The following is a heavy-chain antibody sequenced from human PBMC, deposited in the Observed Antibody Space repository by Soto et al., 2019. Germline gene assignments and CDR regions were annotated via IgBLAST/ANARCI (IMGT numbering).Heavy chain of an antibody. V-gene: IGHV3-30-3*01. CDR2: ISYDGSNK. J-gene: IGHJ3*02. CDR3: ARIDPTHDAFDI. D-gene: IGHD3-9*01. Sequence: QVQLVESGGGVVQPGRSLRPSCAASGFTFSSYAMHWVRQALGKGLEWVAFISYDGSNKYYADSVKGRFTISRDNSKNTLYLQMNSLRAEDTAVYYCARIDPTHDAFDIWGQGTMVTVSS. CDR1: GFTFSSYA.